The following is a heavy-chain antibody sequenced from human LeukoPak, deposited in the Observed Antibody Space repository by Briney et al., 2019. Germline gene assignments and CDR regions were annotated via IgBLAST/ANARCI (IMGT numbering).Heavy chain of an antibody. CDR3: ARNPYYGSGSYGFDP. CDR2: IYSGGTT. Sequence: GGSLRLSCAGSGFTFSGYSMHWVRQAPGKGLEWVSVIYSGGTTYYTDSVKGRFTISRDNSRNTLYLQMSSLRVEDTAVYYCARNPYYGSGSYGFDPWGQGTLVTVSS. D-gene: IGHD3-10*01. CDR1: GFTFSGYS. J-gene: IGHJ5*02. V-gene: IGHV3-66*01.